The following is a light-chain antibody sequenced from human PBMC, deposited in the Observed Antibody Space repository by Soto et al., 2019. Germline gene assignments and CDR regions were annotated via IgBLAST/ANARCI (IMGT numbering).Light chain of an antibody. J-gene: IGKJ1*01. CDR3: QQYGHSPRT. V-gene: IGKV3-20*01. Sequence: ILMTQSPATLSVSPGEIATLSCIAIHVFADNYLAWYQQKPGQAPRLLIYAASRRAAGIPDTFSGSGSGTDFTLTITRLEPEDFTLYYCQQYGHSPRTFGQGTKVDIK. CDR2: AAS. CDR1: HVFADNY.